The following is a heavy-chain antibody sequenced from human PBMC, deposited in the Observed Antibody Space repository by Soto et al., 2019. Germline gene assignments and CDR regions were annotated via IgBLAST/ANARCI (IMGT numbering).Heavy chain of an antibody. J-gene: IGHJ4*02. CDR1: GFTFSSYG. CDR2: ISYDGSNK. V-gene: IGHV3-30*18. D-gene: IGHD2-21*02. Sequence: QVQLVESGGGVVQPGRSLRLSCAASGFTFSSYGMHWVRQAPGKGLEWVAVISYDGSNKYYADSVKGRFTISRDNSKNTLYLQMNSLRAEDTAVYYCAKDWIAYCGGDCYPGDYWGQGTLVTVSS. CDR3: AKDWIAYCGGDCYPGDY.